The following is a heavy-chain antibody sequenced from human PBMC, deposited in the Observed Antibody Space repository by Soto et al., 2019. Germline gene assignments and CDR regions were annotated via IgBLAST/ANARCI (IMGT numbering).Heavy chain of an antibody. CDR3: AKELMITFGGVIDYYYYYGMDV. CDR1: GFTFSSYA. Sequence: PGGSLRLSCAASGFTFSSYAMSWVRQAPGKGLEWVSAISGSGGSTYYADSVKGRFTISRDNSKNTLYLQMNSLRAEDTAVYYCAKELMITFGGVIDYYYYYGMDVWGQGTTVTVSS. CDR2: ISGSGGST. J-gene: IGHJ6*02. D-gene: IGHD3-16*02. V-gene: IGHV3-23*01.